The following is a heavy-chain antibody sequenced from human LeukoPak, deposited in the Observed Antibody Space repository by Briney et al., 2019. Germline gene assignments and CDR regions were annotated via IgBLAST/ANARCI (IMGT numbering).Heavy chain of an antibody. J-gene: IGHJ5*01. CDR2: IYYGQTI. V-gene: IGHV4-39*01. CDR3: VGQDRRGGATMGAFDS. D-gene: IGHD4/OR15-4a*01. CDR1: AASISSSSHH. Sequence: SETLSLTCTISAASISSSSHHWGWIRQSPGKGLEWIGSIYYGQTIYYNPSLNSRVTISVVTSKDQFTLQLNSVTAADTAVYFCVGQDRRGGATMGAFDSWGQGSLVTVSS.